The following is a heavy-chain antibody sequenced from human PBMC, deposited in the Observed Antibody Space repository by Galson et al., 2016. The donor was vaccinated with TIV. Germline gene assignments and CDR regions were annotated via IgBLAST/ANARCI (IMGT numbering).Heavy chain of an antibody. V-gene: IGHV1-2*02. CDR1: GYTFSAYY. CDR2: INPNTGGT. Sequence: SVKVSCKASGYTFSAYYVHWMRQAPGQGLVWMGWINPNTGGTNYAQKFQGRVSMTRDKSISTAYMELTRLKSDDTALYYCARDGSYGLDVWGQGTTVTV. J-gene: IGHJ6*02. CDR3: ARDGSYGLDV.